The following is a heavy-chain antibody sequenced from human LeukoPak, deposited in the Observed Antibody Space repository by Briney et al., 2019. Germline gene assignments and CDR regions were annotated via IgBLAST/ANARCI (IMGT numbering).Heavy chain of an antibody. CDR2: IYYTGST. J-gene: IGHJ4*02. CDR3: ARETKTFYFDSSAYYPYYFDS. Sequence: SETLSLTCIVSGGSISTRSYYWGWIRQPPGRGLEWIGTIYYTGSTNYNPSLKSRVTISVDTSKNQFSLKLNSVTAADTAVYYCARETKTFYFDSSAYYPYYFDSWGQGTLVTVSS. CDR1: GGSISTRSYY. D-gene: IGHD3-22*01. V-gene: IGHV4-39*02.